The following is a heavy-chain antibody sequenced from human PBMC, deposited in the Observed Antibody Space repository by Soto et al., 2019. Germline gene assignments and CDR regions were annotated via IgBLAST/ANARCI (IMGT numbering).Heavy chain of an antibody. D-gene: IGHD4-4*01. CDR1: GGSISSGGYS. V-gene: IGHV4-30-2*01. CDR3: ARGMTTVTTLDY. Sequence: SETLSLTCAVSGGSISSGGYSWNWIRQAPGKGLEWIGYIYHSGSAYYNPSLKSRVTISVDTSKNQFSLKLSSVTAADTAVYYCARGMTTVTTLDYWGQGTLVTVS. J-gene: IGHJ4*02. CDR2: IYHSGSA.